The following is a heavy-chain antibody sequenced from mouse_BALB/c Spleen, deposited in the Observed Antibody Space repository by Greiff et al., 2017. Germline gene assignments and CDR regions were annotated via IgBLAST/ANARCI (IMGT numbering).Heavy chain of an antibody. J-gene: IGHJ1*01. Sequence: VKLMESGPGLVAPSQSLSITCTVSGFSLTGYGVNWVRQPPGKGLEWLGMIWGDGSTDYNSALKSRLSISKDISKSHVFLKMNSLQTDDTARYYCARGSSYWYFDVWGAGTTVTVSS. V-gene: IGHV2-6-7*01. CDR3: ARGSSYWYFDV. D-gene: IGHD1-1*01. CDR1: GFSLTGYG. CDR2: IWGDGST.